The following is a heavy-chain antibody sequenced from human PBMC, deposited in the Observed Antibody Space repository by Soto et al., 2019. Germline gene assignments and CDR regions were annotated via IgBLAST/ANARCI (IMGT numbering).Heavy chain of an antibody. Sequence: GGSLRLSCAASGFTLSSYWMSWVRQAPGKGLEWVANINQDGSEKYYVDSVKNRFTISRDNAKNSLYLQMNSLRAEDTAVYYFARDQHYYDSSGSYFYYFDYWGQGTLVTVSS. CDR3: ARDQHYYDSSGSYFYYFDY. J-gene: IGHJ4*02. V-gene: IGHV3-7*01. D-gene: IGHD3-22*01. CDR2: INQDGSEK. CDR1: GFTLSSYW.